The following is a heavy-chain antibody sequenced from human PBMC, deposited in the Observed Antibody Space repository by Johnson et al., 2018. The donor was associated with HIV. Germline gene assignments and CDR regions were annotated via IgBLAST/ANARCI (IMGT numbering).Heavy chain of an antibody. CDR1: GFTFSSYA. V-gene: IGHV3-23*04. J-gene: IGHJ3*02. D-gene: IGHD6-19*01. CDR3: TRQQYSSGWYGNAFDI. Sequence: VQLVESGGGLVQPGGSLRPSCAVSGFTFSSYAMSWVRQAPGKGLEWVSTISGSGSSTYYADSVKGRFTISRDDSKNTAYLQMNSLKTEDTAVYYCTRQQYSSGWYGNAFDIWGQGTMVTVSS. CDR2: ISGSGSST.